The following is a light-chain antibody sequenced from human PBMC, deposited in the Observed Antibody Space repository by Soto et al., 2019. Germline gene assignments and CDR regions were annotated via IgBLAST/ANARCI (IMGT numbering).Light chain of an antibody. CDR2: EVN. J-gene: IGLJ2*01. CDR3: SSYGGRSNLV. Sequence: QSALTQPPSASGSPGQSVTISCTGTSSDVGAYKFVSWYQLHPGKAPKLMIYEVNVRPSGVPDRFSGSKSGNTASLTVSGLQVEDEGDYYCSSYGGRSNLVFGGGTKLTVL. CDR1: SSDVGAYKF. V-gene: IGLV2-8*01.